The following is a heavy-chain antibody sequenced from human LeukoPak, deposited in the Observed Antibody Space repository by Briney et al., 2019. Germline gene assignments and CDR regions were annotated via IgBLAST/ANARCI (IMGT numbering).Heavy chain of an antibody. D-gene: IGHD1-20*01. J-gene: IGHJ4*02. CDR2: ISYDGSNK. V-gene: IGHV3-30*04. Sequence: GGSLRLSCAASGFTFSNYAMHWVRQAPGKGLEWVAIISYDGSNKYYADSVKGRFTISRDNSKNTLYLQMNSLRAEDTAVYYCAREDNWNYFDYWGQGTLVTVSS. CDR3: AREDNWNYFDY. CDR1: GFTFSNYA.